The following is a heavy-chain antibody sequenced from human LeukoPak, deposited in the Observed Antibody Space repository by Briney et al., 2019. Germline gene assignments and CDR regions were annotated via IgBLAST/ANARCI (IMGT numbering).Heavy chain of an antibody. CDR1: GFTFSDYY. Sequence: GGSLRLSCAASGFTFSDYYMSWIRQAPGEGLEWVSYISSSGSTIYSADSVKGRFTISRDNAKKSLNLQMNSRRAEATAVYYFAVECGGGSYKGEWGQGTLVTVSS. D-gene: IGHD2-8*02. V-gene: IGHV3-11*01. CDR3: AVECGGGSYKGE. CDR2: ISSSGSTI. J-gene: IGHJ4*02.